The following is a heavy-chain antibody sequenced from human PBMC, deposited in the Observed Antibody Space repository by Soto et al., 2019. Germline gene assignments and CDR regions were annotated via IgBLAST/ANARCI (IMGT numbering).Heavy chain of an antibody. CDR1: GGSVSSGSYY. Sequence: ETLSLTCTVSGGSVSSGSYYWSWIRQPPGKGLEWIGYIYYSGSTNYNPSLKSRVTISVDTSNNVFSLKLTSVTAADTAVYYCARGRSGSFYAVDYWGQGTLVTVSS. CDR3: ARGRSGSFYAVDY. CDR2: IYYSGST. J-gene: IGHJ4*02. V-gene: IGHV4-61*01. D-gene: IGHD1-26*01.